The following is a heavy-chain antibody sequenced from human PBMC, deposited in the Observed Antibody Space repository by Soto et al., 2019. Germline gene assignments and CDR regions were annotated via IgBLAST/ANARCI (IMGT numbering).Heavy chain of an antibody. Sequence: QVQLVQSGAEVKKPGASVKVSCETSGYTFLSHGISWVRQAPGQGLEWVGWTSAYTNKRVYSQQFQGRVTMTTDTSSNTAYLEMTSLKSDDTAVYYCARDTLDIDHGEDHFDYWGQGTLVTVSS. CDR3: ARDTLDIDHGEDHFDY. D-gene: IGHD4-17*01. V-gene: IGHV1-18*01. CDR1: GYTFLSHG. J-gene: IGHJ4*02. CDR2: TSAYTNKR.